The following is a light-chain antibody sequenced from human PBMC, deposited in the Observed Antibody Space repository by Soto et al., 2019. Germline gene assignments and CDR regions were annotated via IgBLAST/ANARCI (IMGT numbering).Light chain of an antibody. V-gene: IGKV3-11*01. Sequence: EIVLTHSQATLSLSPCGRATLSCRASRSVSRYLAWYQQKPGQAPSLLIYDTSSRAAGIPDRFSGSGSATDFTLTISSLEPEDFAVYYCQQRSNWITFGQGTRLEIK. CDR2: DTS. CDR3: QQRSNWIT. CDR1: RSVSRY. J-gene: IGKJ5*01.